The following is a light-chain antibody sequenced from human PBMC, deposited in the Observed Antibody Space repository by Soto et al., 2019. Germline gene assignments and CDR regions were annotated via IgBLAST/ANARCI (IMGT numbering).Light chain of an antibody. CDR1: SSDVGGHNS. CDR2: DVK. J-gene: IGLJ2*01. V-gene: IGLV2-14*03. Sequence: QSVLTQPASVSGSPGQSITISCTGSSSDVGGHNSISWYQHHPVKAPKLILYDVKNRPSGVSDRFSGSKSGNTASLTISGLQAEDEADYYCSSYPDSNTVVFGGGTKVTVL. CDR3: SSYPDSNTVV.